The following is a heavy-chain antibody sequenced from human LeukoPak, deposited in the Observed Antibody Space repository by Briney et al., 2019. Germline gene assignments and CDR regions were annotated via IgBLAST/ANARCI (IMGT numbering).Heavy chain of an antibody. CDR1: GGSFSGYY. D-gene: IGHD6-13*01. V-gene: IGHV4-34*01. J-gene: IGHJ4*02. Sequence: NTSETLSLTCAVYGGSFSGYYWSWIRQPPGKGLEWIGEINHSGSTNYNPSLKSRVTISVDTSKNQFSLKLSSVTAADTAVYYCARHGIAAAGKKIDYWGQGTLVTVSS. CDR3: ARHGIAAAGKKIDY. CDR2: INHSGST.